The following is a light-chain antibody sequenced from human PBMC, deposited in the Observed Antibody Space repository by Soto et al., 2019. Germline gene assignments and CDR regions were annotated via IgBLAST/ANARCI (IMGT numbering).Light chain of an antibody. CDR3: SSYRSTVSLV. CDR1: SSDIGGYNY. Sequence: QSVLAQAASVSGAPGQSITISCTGTSSDIGGYNYVSWYQQHPGKAPKVIIYEVSNRPSGVSNRFSGSKSGNTASLTISGLQAEYEADYYCSSYRSTVSLVFGTGTKVTVL. CDR2: EVS. J-gene: IGLJ1*01. V-gene: IGLV2-14*01.